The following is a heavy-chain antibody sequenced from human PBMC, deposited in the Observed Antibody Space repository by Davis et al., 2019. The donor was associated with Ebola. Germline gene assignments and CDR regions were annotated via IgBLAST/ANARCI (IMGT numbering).Heavy chain of an antibody. J-gene: IGHJ3*01. D-gene: IGHD6-19*01. Sequence: GESLKTPCAASGFTFTDYYMGWNRQAPGKGLEWVSYISGDSLYTNYADSVKGRFTISRDNSKNTLHLQMNSLRVEDTAIYYCAKDTSNVWFDVWGQGTMVTVSS. CDR3: AKDTSNVWFDV. V-gene: IGHV3-11*05. CDR1: GFTFTDYY. CDR2: ISGDSLYT.